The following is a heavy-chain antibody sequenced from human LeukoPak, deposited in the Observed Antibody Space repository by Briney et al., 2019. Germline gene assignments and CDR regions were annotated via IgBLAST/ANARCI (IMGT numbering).Heavy chain of an antibody. V-gene: IGHV3-73*01. CDR3: TRLPMLKTFDY. CDR2: ITDKANSYAT. D-gene: IGHD3-10*02. J-gene: IGHJ4*02. Sequence: PGGSLKLSCAASGFXFSDSPMHWVRQASGKGLEWVGRITDKANSYATAYAESVKGRFTISRDNSKSTAYLQMNSLQTEDSAVYYCTRLPMLKTFDYWGQGVLVTVSS. CDR1: GFXFSDSP.